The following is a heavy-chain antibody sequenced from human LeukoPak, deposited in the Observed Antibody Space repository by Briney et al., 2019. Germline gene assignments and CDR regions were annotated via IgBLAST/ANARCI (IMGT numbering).Heavy chain of an antibody. D-gene: IGHD3-22*01. V-gene: IGHV1-18*01. Sequence: ASVKVSCKASNYTFTNYGISWVRQAPGQGLEWMGWISAYNGNTNYAQTLQGRVTMTTDTSTSTAYMELRSLRSDDTAVYYCARESIDSSGYLSWGQGTLVTVSS. CDR3: ARESIDSSGYLS. CDR2: ISAYNGNT. J-gene: IGHJ4*02. CDR1: NYTFTNYG.